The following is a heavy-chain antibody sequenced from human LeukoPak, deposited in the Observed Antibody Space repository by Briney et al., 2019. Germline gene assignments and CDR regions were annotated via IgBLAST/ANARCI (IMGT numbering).Heavy chain of an antibody. Sequence: SETLSLTCTVSGGSISSYYWSWIRQPPGKGLEWIGEINHSGSTNYNPSLKSRVTISVDTSKNQFSLKLSSVTAADTAVYYCAGADSSGWHWGFFDYWGQGTLVTVSS. CDR1: GGSISSYY. CDR3: AGADSSGWHWGFFDY. J-gene: IGHJ4*02. CDR2: INHSGST. D-gene: IGHD6-19*01. V-gene: IGHV4-34*01.